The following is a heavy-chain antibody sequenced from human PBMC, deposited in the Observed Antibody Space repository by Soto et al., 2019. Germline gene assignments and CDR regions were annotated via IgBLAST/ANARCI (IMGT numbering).Heavy chain of an antibody. CDR2: IQSGTYNI. J-gene: IGHJ4*02. CDR1: GFTFSSYS. CDR3: ARERSTVDFDY. Sequence: EVQLVESGGGLVNPGGSLRLSCAAYGFTFSSYSMNWVRQAPGKGLEWVSSIQSGTYNIYYADSVRGRFTISRDNAKNSLYLHINNLRVEDTAVYYCARERSTVDFDYWGQGTLVTVSS. V-gene: IGHV3-21*02. D-gene: IGHD3-16*01.